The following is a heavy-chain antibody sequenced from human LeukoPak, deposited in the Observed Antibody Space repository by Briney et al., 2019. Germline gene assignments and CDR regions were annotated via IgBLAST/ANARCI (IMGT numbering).Heavy chain of an antibody. Sequence: SETLSLTCSDSGGSISSYYWSWIRQPPGKGLEWFGYIYYSGSTNYNPSLKSRVTISVDTSKNQFSLKLSSVTAADTAVYYCARTTEAHSWRTRYYDYYMDVWGKGTTVTVSS. J-gene: IGHJ6*03. CDR2: IYYSGST. V-gene: IGHV4-59*01. CDR3: ARTTEAHSWRTRYYDYYMDV. D-gene: IGHD6-13*01. CDR1: GGSISSYY.